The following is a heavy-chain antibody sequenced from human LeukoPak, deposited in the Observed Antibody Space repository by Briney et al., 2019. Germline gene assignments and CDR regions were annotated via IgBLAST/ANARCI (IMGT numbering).Heavy chain of an antibody. V-gene: IGHV4-59*12. D-gene: IGHD6-13*01. CDR1: GGSISSYY. J-gene: IGHJ3*02. CDR2: IYYSGST. Sequence: SETLSLTCTVSGGSISSYYWSWIRQPPGKGLEWIGYIYYSGSTNYNPSLKSRVTISVDTSKNQFSLKLSSVTAADTAVYYCASKQQLVREGAFDIWGQGTMVTVSS. CDR3: ASKQQLVREGAFDI.